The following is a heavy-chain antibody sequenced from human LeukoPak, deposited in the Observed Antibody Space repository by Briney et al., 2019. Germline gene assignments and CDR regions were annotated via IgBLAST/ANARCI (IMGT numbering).Heavy chain of an antibody. Sequence: GGSLRLSCAASGFTFSSYAMSWVRQAPGKGLEWVSAISGSGGSTYYADSVKGRFTISRDNSKNTLYLQMNSLRAEDTAVYYCARGRGYDILTGYYKLYYFDYWGQGTLVTVSS. CDR3: ARGRGYDILTGYYKLYYFDY. D-gene: IGHD3-9*01. J-gene: IGHJ4*02. CDR2: ISGSGGST. V-gene: IGHV3-23*01. CDR1: GFTFSSYA.